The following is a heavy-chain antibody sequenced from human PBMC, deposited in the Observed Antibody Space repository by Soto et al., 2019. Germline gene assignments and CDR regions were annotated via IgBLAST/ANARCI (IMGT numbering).Heavy chain of an antibody. CDR3: ARVGXPFIVVVPAASGPAFDI. D-gene: IGHD2-2*01. V-gene: IGHV1-18*01. J-gene: IGHJ3*02. CDR1: GYTFTSYG. CDR2: ISAYNGNT. Sequence: ASVKVSCKASGYTFTSYGISWVRQAPGQGLEWMGWISAYNGNTNYAQKLQGRVTMTTDTSTSTAYMELRSLRSDDTAVYYCARVGXPFIVVVPAASGPAFDIWGQGTMVTVS.